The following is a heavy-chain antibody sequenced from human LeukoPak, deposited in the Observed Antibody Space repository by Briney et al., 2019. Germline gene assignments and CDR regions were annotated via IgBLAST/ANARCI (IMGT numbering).Heavy chain of an antibody. CDR3: ARGSLVVPAAMEFDY. CDR1: GGSISSYY. D-gene: IGHD2-2*01. V-gene: IGHV4-59*01. J-gene: IGHJ4*02. Sequence: SETLSLTCTVSGGSISSYYWSWIRQPPGKGLEWIGYIYYSGSTNYNPSLKSRVTISVDTSKNQFSLKLSSVTAADTAVYYCARGSLVVPAAMEFDYWGQGTLVTVSS. CDR2: IYYSGST.